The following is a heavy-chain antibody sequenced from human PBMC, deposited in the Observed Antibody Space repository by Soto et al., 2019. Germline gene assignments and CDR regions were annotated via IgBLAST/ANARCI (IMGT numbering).Heavy chain of an antibody. D-gene: IGHD3-10*01. CDR1: GFTCSNYA. V-gene: IGHV3-23*01. CDR2: ITNSGRST. J-gene: IGHJ4*02. Sequence: GGSLRLSCAASGFTCSNYAMTWVRQAPGKGLEWVSTITNSGRSTYYADSVKGRFTISRDNSKNTLYLQMNSLRAEDTAVYFCAKRPASLICFDYWGQGALVTVSS. CDR3: AKRPASLICFDY.